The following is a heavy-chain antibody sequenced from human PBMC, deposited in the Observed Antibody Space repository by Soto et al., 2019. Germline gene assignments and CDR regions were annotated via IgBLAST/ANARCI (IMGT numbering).Heavy chain of an antibody. CDR2: IYSGGST. D-gene: IGHD1-26*01. CDR3: ARDPGDRNGMSV. CDR1: GFTASNYY. J-gene: IGHJ6*02. Sequence: EVRLVESGGDLVQPGGSLRLSCAASGFTASNYYMSWVRQAPGKGLEWVSVIYSGGSTYYADSVKGRFTISRDNSKNMLYLQMNSLRVEDKAVYYCARDPGDRNGMSVWGQGTTVTVSS. V-gene: IGHV3-66*01.